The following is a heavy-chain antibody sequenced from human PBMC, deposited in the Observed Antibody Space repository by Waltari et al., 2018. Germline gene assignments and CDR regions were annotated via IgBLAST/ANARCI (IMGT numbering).Heavy chain of an antibody. CDR2: ISSSSSYI. Sequence: EVQLVESGGGLVKPGGSLSLSCAASGFTFSSYSMNWVRQAPGKGLEVVSSISSSSSYIYYADSGKGRFTISRDNAKNSLYLQMNSLRAEDTAVYYCARGPYSGDYYVRAFDIWGQGTMVTVSS. V-gene: IGHV3-21*01. D-gene: IGHD3-22*01. CDR3: ARGPYSGDYYVRAFDI. J-gene: IGHJ3*02. CDR1: GFTFSSYS.